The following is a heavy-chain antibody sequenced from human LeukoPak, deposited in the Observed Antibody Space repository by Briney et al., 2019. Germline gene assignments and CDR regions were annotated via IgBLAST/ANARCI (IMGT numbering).Heavy chain of an antibody. CDR3: ARVGDRGLRYGWFDP. CDR2: ISSTSSYI. Sequence: GGSLRLSCAASGFTFSDCSMNWVRQAPGKGLEWVSSISSTSSYIYYADSVKGRFTISRDNAKNSLYLQMNSLRAEDTAVYYCARVGDRGLRYGWFDPWGQGTLVTVSS. J-gene: IGHJ5*02. V-gene: IGHV3-21*01. D-gene: IGHD4-17*01. CDR1: GFTFSDCS.